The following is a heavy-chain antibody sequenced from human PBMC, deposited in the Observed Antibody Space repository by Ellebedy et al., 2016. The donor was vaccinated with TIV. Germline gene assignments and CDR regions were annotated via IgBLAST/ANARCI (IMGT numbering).Heavy chain of an antibody. J-gene: IGHJ3*02. V-gene: IGHV4-34*01. Sequence: SETLSLTCAVYGGSFSGYFWSWIRQPPGKGLEWIGEINHSGSTNYNPSPKSRVDISVDTSKNQFSLKLSSVTAADTAVYYCARGLPKPMSAFDIWGQGTMVTVSS. CDR3: ARGLPKPMSAFDI. CDR2: INHSGST. CDR1: GGSFSGYF.